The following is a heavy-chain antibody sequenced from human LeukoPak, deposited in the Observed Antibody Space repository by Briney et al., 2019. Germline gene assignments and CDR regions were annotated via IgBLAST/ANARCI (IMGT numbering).Heavy chain of an antibody. CDR3: ARAVGGSGSYSEWFDP. J-gene: IGHJ5*02. V-gene: IGHV1-2*02. CDR2: INPNSGGT. D-gene: IGHD3-10*01. Sequence: VASVKVSCKASGYTFTGYYMHWVRQAPGQGLEWMGWINPNSGGTNYAQKFQGRVTITADESTSTAYMELSSLRSEDTAVYYCARAVGGSGSYSEWFDPWGQGTLVTVSS. CDR1: GYTFTGYY.